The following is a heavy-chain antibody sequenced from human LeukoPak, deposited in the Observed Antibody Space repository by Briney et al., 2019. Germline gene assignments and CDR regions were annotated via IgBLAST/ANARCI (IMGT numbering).Heavy chain of an antibody. D-gene: IGHD3-22*01. CDR2: IWYDGSNK. CDR1: GFTFSSYG. V-gene: IGHV3-33*01. J-gene: IGHJ4*02. CDR3: ARDREGYYDSSGYTIGLDY. Sequence: PGGSLRLSCAASGFTFSSYGMHWVRQAPGKGLEWVAVIWYDGSNKYYADSEKGRFTISRDNSKNTLYLQMNSLRAEDTAVYYCARDREGYYDSSGYTIGLDYWGQGTLVTVSS.